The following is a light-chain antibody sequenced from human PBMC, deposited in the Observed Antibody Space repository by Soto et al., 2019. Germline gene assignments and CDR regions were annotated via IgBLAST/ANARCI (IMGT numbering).Light chain of an antibody. CDR3: QQYKNWPPVT. CDR1: QSVSSN. Sequence: ETVMTQSPATLSVSPGDIATLYCRASQSVSSNLAWYQQKPGQAPRLLIYGASIRATGIQARFSSSGSGTEFTLTISSLQSEDFGLYSCQQYKNWPPVTFGGGTKVEIK. V-gene: IGKV3-15*01. J-gene: IGKJ4*01. CDR2: GAS.